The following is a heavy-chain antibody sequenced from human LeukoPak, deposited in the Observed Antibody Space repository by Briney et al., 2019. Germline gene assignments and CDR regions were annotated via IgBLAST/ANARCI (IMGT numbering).Heavy chain of an antibody. CDR2: INAGNGNT. CDR1: GYTFTIYA. J-gene: IGHJ4*02. V-gene: IGHV1-3*01. CDR3: ARDVYSSSSIDVFDY. D-gene: IGHD6-6*01. Sequence: GASVTVSCTASGYTFTIYAMHWVRQAPGQRLEWMGWINAGNGNTKYSQKFQGRVTITRDTSASTAYMELSSLRSEDTAVYYCARDVYSSSSIDVFDYWGQGTLVTVSS.